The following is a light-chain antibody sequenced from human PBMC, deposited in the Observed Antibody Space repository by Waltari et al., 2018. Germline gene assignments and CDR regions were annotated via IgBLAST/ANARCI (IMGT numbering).Light chain of an antibody. CDR2: QAS. CDR3: QQYSSYPLT. V-gene: IGKV1-5*03. CDR1: QSVKSW. J-gene: IGKJ1*01. Sequence: IQMTQSPSTLSASAGDRVTITCRASQSVKSWLAWYQQKPGKAPKVLVYQASSLESGVPSRFSGSGSGADFTLTISSLQPDDFATYYCQQYSSYPLTFGQGTKVEIK.